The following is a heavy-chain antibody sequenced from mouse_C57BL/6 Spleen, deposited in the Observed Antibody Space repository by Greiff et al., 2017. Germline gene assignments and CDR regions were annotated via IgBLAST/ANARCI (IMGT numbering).Heavy chain of an antibody. V-gene: IGHV1-26*01. CDR2: INPNNGGT. CDR1: GYTFTDYY. Sequence: EVQLQQSGPELVKPGASVKISCKASGYTFTDYYMNWVKQSPGQSLEWIGDINPNNGGTSYNQKFKGKATLTVDTSSSTAYMALRSLTSEDSAVYYCERLTRYYYAMDYWGQGTSGTVSS. J-gene: IGHJ4*01. CDR3: ERLTRYYYAMDY.